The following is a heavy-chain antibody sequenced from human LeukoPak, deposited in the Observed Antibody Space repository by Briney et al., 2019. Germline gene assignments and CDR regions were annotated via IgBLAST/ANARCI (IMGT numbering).Heavy chain of an antibody. J-gene: IGHJ4*02. CDR2: IIPIFGTA. V-gene: IGHV1-69*13. Sequence: ASVKVSCKASGGTFSSYAISWVRQAPGQGLEWIGGIIPIFGTANYAQKFQGRVTITADESTSTAYMELSSLRSEDTAVYYCARAQGDYEPYYFDYWGQGTLVTVSS. CDR1: GGTFSSYA. D-gene: IGHD4-17*01. CDR3: ARAQGDYEPYYFDY.